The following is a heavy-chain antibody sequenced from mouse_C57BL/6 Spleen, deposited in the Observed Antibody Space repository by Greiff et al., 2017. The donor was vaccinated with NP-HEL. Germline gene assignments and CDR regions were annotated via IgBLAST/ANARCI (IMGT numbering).Heavy chain of an antibody. CDR2: IYPGSGNT. Sequence: QVQLQQSGPELVKPGASVKISCKASGYSFTSYYIPWVKQRPGQGLEWIGWIYPGSGNTKYNEKFKGKATLTADTSSSTAYMQLSSLTSEDSAVYYCARGGYDYGWYFDVWGTGTTVTVSS. D-gene: IGHD2-4*01. J-gene: IGHJ1*03. V-gene: IGHV1-66*01. CDR1: GYSFTSYY. CDR3: ARGGYDYGWYFDV.